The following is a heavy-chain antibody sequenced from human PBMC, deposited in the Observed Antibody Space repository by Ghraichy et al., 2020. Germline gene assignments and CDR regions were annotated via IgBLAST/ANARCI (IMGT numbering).Heavy chain of an antibody. J-gene: IGHJ4*02. V-gene: IGHV1-18*01. D-gene: IGHD3-22*01. CDR2: ISAYNGNT. CDR1: GYTFTSYG. CDR3: AREHYDSSGYYYYFDY. Sequence: ASVKVSCKASGYTFTSYGISWVRQAPGQGLEWMGWISAYNGNTNYAQKLQGRVTMTTDTSTSTAYMELRSLRSDEPAVYYCAREHYDSSGYYYYFDYWGQGTLVTVSS.